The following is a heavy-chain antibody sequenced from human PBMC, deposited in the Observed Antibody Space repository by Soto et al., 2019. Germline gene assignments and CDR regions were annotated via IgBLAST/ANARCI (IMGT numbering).Heavy chain of an antibody. CDR3: ARDLIVRVEGGY. V-gene: IGHV1-18*01. Sequence: QVQLVQSGAEVKKPGASVKVSCKASGYTFTSYSISWVRQAPGQGLERMGWISAYNGNTNYAQKLQGRVTMTTDTSTSTVYMELRSLRADDTAVYYCARDLIVRVEGGYWCQGTLVTVSS. J-gene: IGHJ4*02. D-gene: IGHD3-10*01. CDR1: GYTFTSYS. CDR2: ISAYNGNT.